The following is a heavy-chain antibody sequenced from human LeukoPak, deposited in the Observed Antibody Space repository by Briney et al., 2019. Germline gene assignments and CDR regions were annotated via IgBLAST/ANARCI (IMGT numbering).Heavy chain of an antibody. J-gene: IGHJ5*02. V-gene: IGHV4-59*08. CDR2: FYYSGTT. CDR3: ARLSRYVDTAMANALGSFDP. Sequence: PSETLSLTCTVSVGSISSYYWSWIRQPPGKGLEWIVYFYYSGTTYYAPSLKSRFTISIDNAKNQFSLQMSTLTAEDTAVYYCARLSRYVDTAMANALGSFDPWGQGTLVTVPS. CDR1: VGSISSYY. D-gene: IGHD5-18*01.